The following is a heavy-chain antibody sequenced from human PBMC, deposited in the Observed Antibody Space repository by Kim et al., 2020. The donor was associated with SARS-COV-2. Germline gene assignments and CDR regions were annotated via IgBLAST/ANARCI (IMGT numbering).Heavy chain of an antibody. D-gene: IGHD2-15*01. V-gene: IGHV3-30*04. CDR1: GFTFSSYA. CDR3: ARAREAGGGNPLDNWFDP. Sequence: GGSLRLSCAASGFTFSSYAMHWVRKAPGKGLEWVAVISYDGSNKYYADSVKGRFTISRDNSKNTLYLQMNSLRAEDTAVYYCARAREAGGGNPLDNWFDPWGQGTLVTVS. CDR2: ISYDGSNK. J-gene: IGHJ5*02.